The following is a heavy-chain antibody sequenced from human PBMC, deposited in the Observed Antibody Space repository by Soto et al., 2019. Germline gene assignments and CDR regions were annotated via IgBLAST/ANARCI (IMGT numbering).Heavy chain of an antibody. J-gene: IGHJ3*02. CDR3: ARSSGVTVGGNGALDI. CDR1: GFTFSGHE. D-gene: IGHD6-19*01. V-gene: IGHV3-48*03. CDR2: INSGGDIE. Sequence: EVQLVESGGGLVQPGGSLRLTCVASGFTFSGHEMNWVRQVPGKGLEWVSYINSGGDIEKYPESVNGRFTISRDNARNTLYVQMNSLRAEDTAIYFCARSSGVTVGGNGALDIWGQGTMVTVSS.